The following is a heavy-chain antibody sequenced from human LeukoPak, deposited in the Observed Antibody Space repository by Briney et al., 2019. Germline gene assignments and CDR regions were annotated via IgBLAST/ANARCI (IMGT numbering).Heavy chain of an antibody. Sequence: GGSLRLSCAASGFTFSSYAMHWVRQAPGKGLEWVAVISYDGSNKYYADSVKGRFTISRDNSKNTLYLQMNSLRAEDTAVYYCARFDDYFDYWGQEPLVTVSS. J-gene: IGHJ4*02. CDR2: ISYDGSNK. CDR1: GFTFSSYA. D-gene: IGHD3-9*01. CDR3: ARFDDYFDY. V-gene: IGHV3-30-3*01.